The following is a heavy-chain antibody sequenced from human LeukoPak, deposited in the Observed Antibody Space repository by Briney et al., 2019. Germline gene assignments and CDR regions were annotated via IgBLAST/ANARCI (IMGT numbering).Heavy chain of an antibody. V-gene: IGHV3-33*01. D-gene: IGHD3-22*01. CDR3: ARDPSSSGYNDAFDI. Sequence: GGSLRLSCAASGFTFNSYGMHWVRQAPGKGLEWVALIWYDGGNTYYADSVKGRFTISRDNSKNTLYLQMNSLTAEDTAIYYCARDPSSSGYNDAFDIWGQGTMVTVSS. CDR1: GFTFNSYG. CDR2: IWYDGGNT. J-gene: IGHJ3*02.